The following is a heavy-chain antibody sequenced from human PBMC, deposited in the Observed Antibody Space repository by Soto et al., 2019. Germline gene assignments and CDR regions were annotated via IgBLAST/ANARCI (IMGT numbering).Heavy chain of an antibody. CDR2: IIPIFGTA. V-gene: IGHV1-69*13. Sequence: ASVKVSCKASGGTFSSYAISWVRQAPGQGLEWMGGIIPIFGTANYTQKFQGRVTITADESTSTAYMELSSLRSEDTAVYYCARAIGNSRAFDIWGQGTMVTVSS. CDR1: GGTFSSYA. J-gene: IGHJ3*02. D-gene: IGHD1-26*01. CDR3: ARAIGNSRAFDI.